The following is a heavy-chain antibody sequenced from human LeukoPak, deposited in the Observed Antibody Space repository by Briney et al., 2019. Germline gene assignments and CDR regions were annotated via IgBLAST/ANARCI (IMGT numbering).Heavy chain of an antibody. Sequence: ASVTVSCKASGYTFTDYYLHWVRQAPGQGLEWMGWINPNSGGKNYAQKFQGRVTMTRDTSISTAYMELSRLRSDDTAVYYCARDRVGSGWEHDTFDIWGQGTMVTVSS. D-gene: IGHD6-19*01. CDR3: ARDRVGSGWEHDTFDI. J-gene: IGHJ3*02. CDR1: GYTFTDYY. V-gene: IGHV1-2*02. CDR2: INPNSGGK.